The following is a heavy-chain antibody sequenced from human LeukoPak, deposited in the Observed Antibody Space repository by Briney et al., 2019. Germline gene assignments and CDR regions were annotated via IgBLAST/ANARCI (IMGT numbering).Heavy chain of an antibody. Sequence: AGGSLRLSCAVSGFTFTNYYFHWVRQAPGKGLEWVATISHNGGDEYYADSVKGHFTISRDNPRTTVYLQMNRLRAGNTAVYYCARGQFYRRELTSKGAFDYWGQGTTVTVSS. J-gene: IGHJ3*01. CDR3: ARGQFYRRELTSKGAFDY. CDR1: GFTFTNYY. CDR2: ISHNGGDE. V-gene: IGHV3-30-3*01. D-gene: IGHD1-7*01.